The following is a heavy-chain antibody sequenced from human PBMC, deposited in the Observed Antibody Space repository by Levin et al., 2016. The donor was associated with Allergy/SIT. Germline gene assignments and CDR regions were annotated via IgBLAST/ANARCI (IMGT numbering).Heavy chain of an antibody. D-gene: IGHD3-22*01. CDR1: GFTFSNAW. CDR3: TTETEFDSSGYSLAEYFQH. CDR2: IKSKTDGGTT. Sequence: GESLKISCAASGFTFSNAWMSWVRQAPGKGLEWVGRIKSKTDGGTTDYAAPVKGRFTISRDDSKNTLYLQMNSLKTEDTAVYYCTTETEFDSSGYSLAEYFQHWGQGTLVTVSS. J-gene: IGHJ1*01. V-gene: IGHV3-15*01.